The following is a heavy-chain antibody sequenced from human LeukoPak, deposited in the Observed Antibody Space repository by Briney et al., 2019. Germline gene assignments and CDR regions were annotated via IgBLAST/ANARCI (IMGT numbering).Heavy chain of an antibody. J-gene: IGHJ3*02. V-gene: IGHV3-64*01. CDR3: ARSPLMTTGVFDI. D-gene: IGHD4-11*01. CDR2: ISSNGGST. Sequence: GGSLRLSCAASGFTFSSYAMHWVRQAPGKGLEYVSAISSNGGSTYYANSVKGRFTISRDNSKNTLYLQMGSLRAEDMAVYYCARSPLMTTGVFDIWGQGTMVTVSS. CDR1: GFTFSSYA.